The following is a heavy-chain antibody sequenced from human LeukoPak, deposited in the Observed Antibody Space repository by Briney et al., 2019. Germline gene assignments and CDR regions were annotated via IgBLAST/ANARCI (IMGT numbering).Heavy chain of an antibody. CDR3: ATLYSGSYLDY. CDR2: INYRGST. Sequence: KSSETLSLTCTVSNASISSNTYYRAWIRQPPGKGLEYIGSINYRGSTYYNPSLKSRVTLSVDTSKNQFSLKLSSVTAADTAVYYCATLYSGSYLDYWGQGTLVTVSS. V-gene: IGHV4-39*07. CDR1: NASISSNTYY. J-gene: IGHJ4*02. D-gene: IGHD1-26*01.